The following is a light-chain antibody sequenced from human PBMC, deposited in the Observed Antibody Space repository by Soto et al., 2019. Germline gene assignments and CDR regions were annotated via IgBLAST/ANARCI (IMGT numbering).Light chain of an antibody. Sequence: QSVLTQPASGSGSPGQSISISCTGTSSDVGNYNLVSWYQQHPGKAPKLMIYEGTKRPSGVSNRFSGSKSGNTASLTISGLQAEDEADYYCCSYAGSSFYVFGTGTKVT. V-gene: IGLV2-23*01. CDR1: SSDVGNYNL. J-gene: IGLJ1*01. CDR2: EGT. CDR3: CSYAGSSFYV.